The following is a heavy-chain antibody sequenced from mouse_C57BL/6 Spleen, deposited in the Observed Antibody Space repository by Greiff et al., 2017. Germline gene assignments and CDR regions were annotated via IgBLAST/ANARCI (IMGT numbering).Heavy chain of an antibody. D-gene: IGHD4-1*01. CDR1: GYTFTDYE. CDR2: IDPETGGT. CDR3: TRGAGTRYFYV. V-gene: IGHV1-15*01. Sequence: QVQLKQSGAELVRPGASVTLSCKASGYTFTDYEMHWVKQTPVHGLEWIGAIDPETGGTAYNQKFKGKAILTADKSSSTAYMELRSLTSEDSAVYYCTRGAGTRYFYVWGTGTTVTVSS. J-gene: IGHJ1*03.